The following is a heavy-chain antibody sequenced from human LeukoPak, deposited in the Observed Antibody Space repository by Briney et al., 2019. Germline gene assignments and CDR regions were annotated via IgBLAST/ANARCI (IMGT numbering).Heavy chain of an antibody. J-gene: IGHJ6*03. Sequence: PSENLSLTCAVYGGSFSGYYWSWIRHRPGQGLEWIGEINHSGRTNYNTSLRSRATISVDTSKSQFSLKLSSMTAADTAMYYCARRGLYYYGSRSYYNAYYYYMDVWGKGTTVTISS. CDR1: GGSFSGYY. CDR2: INHSGRT. V-gene: IGHV4-34*01. D-gene: IGHD3-10*01. CDR3: ARRGLYYYGSRSYYNAYYYYMDV.